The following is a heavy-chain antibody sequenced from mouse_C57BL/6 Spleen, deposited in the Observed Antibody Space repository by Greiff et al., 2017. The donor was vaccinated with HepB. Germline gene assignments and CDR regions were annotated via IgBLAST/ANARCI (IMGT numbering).Heavy chain of an antibody. CDR1: GYTFTSYW. J-gene: IGHJ1*03. Sequence: QVQLQQPGAELVMPGASVKLSCKASGYTFTSYWMHWVKQRPGQGLEWIGEIDPSDSYTNYNQKFKGKSTLTVDKSSSTAYMQLSSLTSEDSAVYYCAIRDMGYCGSSRYFDVWGTGTTVTVSS. CDR3: AIRDMGYCGSSRYFDV. V-gene: IGHV1-69*01. CDR2: IDPSDSYT. D-gene: IGHD1-1*01.